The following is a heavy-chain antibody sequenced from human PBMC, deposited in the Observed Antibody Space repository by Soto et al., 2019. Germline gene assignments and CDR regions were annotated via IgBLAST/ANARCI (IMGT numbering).Heavy chain of an antibody. Sequence: ASVKVSCKASGYTFTGYYMHWVRQAPGQRLEWMGWINTSNGNTKYSQKFQGRVTITGDTSASTAYMELSSLRSEDTAVYYCARDRYNYDVDYWGQGTLVTVSS. J-gene: IGHJ4*02. CDR1: GYTFTGYY. CDR2: INTSNGNT. CDR3: ARDRYNYDVDY. D-gene: IGHD3-16*01. V-gene: IGHV1-3*04.